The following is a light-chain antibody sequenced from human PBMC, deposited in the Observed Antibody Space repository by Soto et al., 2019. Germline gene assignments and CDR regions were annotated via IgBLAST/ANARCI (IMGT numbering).Light chain of an antibody. V-gene: IGLV2-11*01. CDR3: CSYAGSYTLYV. Sequence: QSALTQPRSVSGSPGQSVTISCTGTSSDVGGYNYVSWYQQHPGKGPKLMIYDVTKRPSGVPDRFSGSKSGNTASLTISGLQAEDEADYYCCSYAGSYTLYVFGTGTKLTVL. J-gene: IGLJ1*01. CDR2: DVT. CDR1: SSDVGGYNY.